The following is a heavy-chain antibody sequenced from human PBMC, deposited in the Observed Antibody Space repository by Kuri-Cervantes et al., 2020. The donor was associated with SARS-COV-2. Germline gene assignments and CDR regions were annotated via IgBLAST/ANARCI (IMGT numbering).Heavy chain of an antibody. CDR1: GGSFSGYY. J-gene: IGHJ4*02. CDR3: ARAAEYYFDY. CDR2: INHSGST. V-gene: IGHV4-34*01. Sequence: SETLSLTCAVYGGSFSGYYWSWIRQPPGKGLEWIGEINHSGSTNYNPSLKSRATISVDTPKNQFSLKLSSVTAADTAVYYCARAAEYYFDYWGQGTLVTVSS.